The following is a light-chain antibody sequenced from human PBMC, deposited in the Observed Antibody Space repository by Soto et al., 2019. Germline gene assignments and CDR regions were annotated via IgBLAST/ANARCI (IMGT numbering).Light chain of an antibody. Sequence: DIQMTQSPSSLSAPVGDRVTTTSRAIQRVSGYLNWYRHKPGQAPQLLIYAASSLQSGVPSRFSGSGFGTEFTLTISSLQPEDFATFYCQQSFRSRTFGQGTKVDIK. CDR2: AAS. V-gene: IGKV1-39*01. CDR1: QRVSGY. CDR3: QQSFRSRT. J-gene: IGKJ1*01.